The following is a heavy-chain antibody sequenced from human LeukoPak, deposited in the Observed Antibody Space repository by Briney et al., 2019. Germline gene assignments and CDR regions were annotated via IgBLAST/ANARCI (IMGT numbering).Heavy chain of an antibody. CDR2: IYYSGRT. D-gene: IGHD3-10*01. J-gene: IGHJ5*02. V-gene: IGHV4-59*01. CDR1: GGSISSYY. Sequence: SETLSLTCTVSGGSISSYYWSWIRQPPGRGLEWIGYIYYSGRTNYNPSLKSRVTISVDTSKKQFSLKLSSVTAADTAVYYCARDSGTTGEVKFDPWGQGTLVTVSS. CDR3: ARDSGTTGEVKFDP.